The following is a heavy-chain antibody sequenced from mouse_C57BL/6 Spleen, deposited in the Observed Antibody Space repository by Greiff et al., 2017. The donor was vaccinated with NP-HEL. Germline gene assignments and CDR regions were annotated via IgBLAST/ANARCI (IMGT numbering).Heavy chain of an antibody. CDR3: ARGLNAMDY. J-gene: IGHJ4*01. V-gene: IGHV5-17*01. Sequence: EVMLVESGGGLVKPGGSLKLSCAASGFTFSDYGMHWVRQAPEKGLEWVAYISSGSSTISYADTVQGRFTISRDNAKNTLFLQMTSLRSEDTAMYYCARGLNAMDYWGQGTSVTVSS. CDR1: GFTFSDYG. CDR2: ISSGSSTI.